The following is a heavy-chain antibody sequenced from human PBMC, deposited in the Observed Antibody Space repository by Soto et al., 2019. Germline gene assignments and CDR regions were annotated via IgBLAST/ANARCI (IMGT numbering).Heavy chain of an antibody. J-gene: IGHJ6*02. V-gene: IGHV1-8*01. Sequence: GASVKVSCKASGYTFTSYDINWVRQATGQGLEWMGWMNPNSGNTGYAQKFQGRVTMTRNTSISTAYMELSSLRSEGTAVYYCARVGGCSSTSCSAYYYYGMDVWGQGTTVTVSS. CDR1: GYTFTSYD. CDR3: ARVGGCSSTSCSAYYYYGMDV. CDR2: MNPNSGNT. D-gene: IGHD2-2*01.